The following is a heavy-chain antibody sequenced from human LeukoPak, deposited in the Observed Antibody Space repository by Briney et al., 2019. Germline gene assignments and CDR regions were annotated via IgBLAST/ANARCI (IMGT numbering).Heavy chain of an antibody. J-gene: IGHJ4*02. Sequence: GASVKVSCKASGYTFTSYGISWVRQAPGQGLEWMGWISAYNGNTNYAQKLQGRVTMTTDTSTSTAYMELRSLRSDDTAVYYCARDTLDIVVVPAALGYWGQGTLVTVSS. V-gene: IGHV1-18*01. CDR2: ISAYNGNT. D-gene: IGHD2-2*01. CDR3: ARDTLDIVVVPAALGY. CDR1: GYTFTSYG.